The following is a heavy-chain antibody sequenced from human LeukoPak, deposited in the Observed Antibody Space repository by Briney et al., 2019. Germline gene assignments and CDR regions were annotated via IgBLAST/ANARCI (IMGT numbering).Heavy chain of an antibody. CDR1: GGSFSGYY. V-gene: IGHV4-34*01. CDR2: INHSGST. D-gene: IGHD3-22*01. CDR3: AREIVVVKGWFDP. Sequence: SETLSLTCAVYGGSFSGYYWSWIRQPPGKGLEWIGEINHSGSTNYNPSLKSRVTISADTSKNQFSLKLSSVTAADTAVYYCAREIVVVKGWFDPWGQGTLVTVSS. J-gene: IGHJ5*02.